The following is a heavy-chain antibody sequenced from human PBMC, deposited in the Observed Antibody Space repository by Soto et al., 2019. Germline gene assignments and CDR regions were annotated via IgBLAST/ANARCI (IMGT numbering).Heavy chain of an antibody. D-gene: IGHD2-8*01. CDR1: GFTFSSYA. CDR3: ASRSATVLSLTY. V-gene: IGHV3-23*01. Sequence: PGGSLRLSCAASGFTFSSYAMSWVRQAPGKGLERVSAISGSGGSTYYADSVKGRFTISRDNSKNTLYLQMNSLRAEDTAVYYCASRSATVLSLTYWGPGTQVTVSS. CDR2: ISGSGGST. J-gene: IGHJ4*02.